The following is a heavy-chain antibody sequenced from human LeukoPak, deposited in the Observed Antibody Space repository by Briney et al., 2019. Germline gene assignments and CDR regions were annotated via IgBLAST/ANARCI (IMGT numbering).Heavy chain of an antibody. D-gene: IGHD2-8*01. CDR3: ARNPGVFDL. CDR1: GGSISSSY. CDR2: IYTSGNT. J-gene: IGHJ3*01. V-gene: IGHV4-4*07. Sequence: SETLSLTCTVSGGSISSSYWSWLRQPAGKGLEWIGRIYTSGNTDYNPSLKSRASVSQDTSKNQLSLKLTSVTAADTAVYYCARNPGVFDLWGQGTMVTVSS.